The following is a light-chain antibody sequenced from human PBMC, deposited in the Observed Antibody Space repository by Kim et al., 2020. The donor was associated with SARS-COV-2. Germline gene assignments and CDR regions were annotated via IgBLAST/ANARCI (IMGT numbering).Light chain of an antibody. CDR2: SNN. Sequence: GQRVTISCSGSSSNIGSNYVYWYQQLPGTAPKLLIYSNNQRPSGVPDRFSGSKSGTSASLAISGLQSEDEADYYCAAWDDSLSGWVFGGGTQLTVL. CDR1: SSNIGSNY. J-gene: IGLJ3*02. V-gene: IGLV1-47*01. CDR3: AAWDDSLSGWV.